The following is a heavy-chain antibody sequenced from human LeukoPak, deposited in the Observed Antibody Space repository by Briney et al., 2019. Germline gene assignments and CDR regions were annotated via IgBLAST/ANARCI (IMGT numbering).Heavy chain of an antibody. CDR1: GGTFSSYA. CDR2: IIPTFGTA. Sequence: GASVKVSCKASGGTFSSYAISWERQAPGQGLEWMGGIIPTFGTANYAQKFQGRVAITADKSTSTAYMELSSLRSEDTAVYYCARGYCSSTSCYAFDIWGQGTMVTVSS. J-gene: IGHJ3*02. V-gene: IGHV1-69*06. CDR3: ARGYCSSTSCYAFDI. D-gene: IGHD2-2*01.